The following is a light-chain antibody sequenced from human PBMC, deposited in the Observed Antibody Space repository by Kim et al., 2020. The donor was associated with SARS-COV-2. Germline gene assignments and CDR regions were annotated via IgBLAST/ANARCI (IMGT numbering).Light chain of an antibody. CDR3: SSYTSSSTGV. CDR1: SSDVGGYNY. J-gene: IGLJ2*01. V-gene: IGLV2-14*01. Sequence: QSALTQPASVSGSPGQSITISCTGTSSDVGGYNYVSWYQQHPGKAPKVMIYDVSKRPSGVSNRFSGSKSGNTASLTISGLQAEDEADYYCSSYTSSSTGVFGGGSQLTIL. CDR2: DVS.